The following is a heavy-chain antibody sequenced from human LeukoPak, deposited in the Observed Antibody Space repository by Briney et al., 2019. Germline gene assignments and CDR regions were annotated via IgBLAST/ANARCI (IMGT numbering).Heavy chain of an antibody. J-gene: IGHJ4*02. D-gene: IGHD7-27*01. V-gene: IGHV3-23*01. CDR3: ARDLAWGAFDY. CDR1: GFTFDNFG. CDR2: ISPRGGGT. Sequence: GGSLRLSCAASGFTFDNFGMSWVRQAPGKGLEWLSGISPRGGGTYYADSVKGRFTISRDDSKNTLSLQMNSLTVEDTAVYYCARDLAWGAFDYWGQGTLVTVSS.